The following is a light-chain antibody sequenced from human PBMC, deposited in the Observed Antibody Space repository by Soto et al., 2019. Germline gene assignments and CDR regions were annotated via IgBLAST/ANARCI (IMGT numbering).Light chain of an antibody. CDR3: QKLSNHPLT. CDR1: QTGRNNY. J-gene: IGKJ4*01. V-gene: IGKV3-20*01. Sequence: VLSQSPGTPSLSPGGRATLSCRASQTGRNNYLAWYKQKPGQAPRFLIYVASCRATCIPDKSSRGGSGADFTLTLSRRETEDLGVYSCQKLSNHPLTF. CDR2: VAS.